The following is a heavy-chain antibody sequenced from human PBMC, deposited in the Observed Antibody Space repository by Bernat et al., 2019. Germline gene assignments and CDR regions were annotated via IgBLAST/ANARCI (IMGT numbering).Heavy chain of an antibody. CDR1: GGSISSYY. J-gene: IGHJ3*02. D-gene: IGHD3-22*01. CDR3: ARLPPSYYDSSRRAFDI. V-gene: IGHV4-59*08. Sequence: QVQLQESGPGLVKPSETLSLTCTVSGGSISSYYWSWIRQPPGKGLEWIGYIYYSGSTNYNPSLKSRVTISVDTSKNQFSLKLSSVTAADTAVYYCARLPPSYYDSSRRAFDIWDQGTMVTVSS. CDR2: IYYSGST.